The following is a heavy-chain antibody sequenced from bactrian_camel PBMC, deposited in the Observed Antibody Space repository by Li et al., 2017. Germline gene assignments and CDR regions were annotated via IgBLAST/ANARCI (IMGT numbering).Heavy chain of an antibody. J-gene: IGHJ6*01. D-gene: IGHD6*01. CDR1: GYTYSRRC. Sequence: DVQLVESGGGSVQAGGSLRLSCAASGYTYSRRCMGWFRQAPGKEREGVASIDSDDEISYADTVKGRFTIYRDNAKNTLYLEMDSLKPEDTAMYYCAARRWTYGGDCYPSSRRINFGHWGQGTQVTVS. V-gene: IGHV3S42*01. CDR2: IDSDDEI. CDR3: AARRWTYGGDCYPSSRRINFGH.